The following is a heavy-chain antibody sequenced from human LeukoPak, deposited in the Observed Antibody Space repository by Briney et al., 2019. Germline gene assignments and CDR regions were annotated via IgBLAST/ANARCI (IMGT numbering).Heavy chain of an antibody. D-gene: IGHD6-13*01. CDR1: GGSVSGGRYY. V-gene: IGHV4-61*01. CDR2: IYYSGSTSYNPSYSSGST. Sequence: PSETLSLTCTVSGGSVSGGRYYWSWIRQPPGKGLEWIGYIYYSGSTSYNPSYSSGSTNYNPSLKSRVTISVDTSKNQFSLKLSSVTAADTAVYYCARDPSSFYSSSWYWFDPWGQGTLVTVSS. J-gene: IGHJ5*02. CDR3: ARDPSSFYSSSWYWFDP.